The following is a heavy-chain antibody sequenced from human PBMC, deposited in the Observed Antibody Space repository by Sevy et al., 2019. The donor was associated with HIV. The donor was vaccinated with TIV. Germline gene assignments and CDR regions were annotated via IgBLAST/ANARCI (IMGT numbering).Heavy chain of an antibody. D-gene: IGHD2-15*01. CDR2: ISSSSSTI. CDR1: GFTFSSYS. J-gene: IGHJ3*02. CDR3: ERDLDIVVVVAAMYAFDI. V-gene: IGHV3-48*02. Sequence: GGSLRLSCAASGFTFSSYSMNWVRQAPGKGLEWVSYISSSSSTIYYADSVKGRFTISRDNAKNSLYLQMNSLRDEDTAVYYCERDLDIVVVVAAMYAFDIWGQGTMVTVSS.